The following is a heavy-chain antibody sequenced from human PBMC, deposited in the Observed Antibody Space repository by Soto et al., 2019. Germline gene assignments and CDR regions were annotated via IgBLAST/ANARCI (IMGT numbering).Heavy chain of an antibody. Sequence: PVGSLRLSCATSGFTFSGSAMHWVRQASGKGLEWVGRIRSKANGYATAYVVSVKGRFTIYRDDSRNTAYLQMNSLKTDDTAVYYCARGVYDFWNGHPEGLHYWGQGTLLTVYS. CDR2: IRSKANGYAT. J-gene: IGHJ4*02. D-gene: IGHD3-3*01. CDR3: ARGVYDFWNGHPEGLHY. CDR1: GFTFSGSA. V-gene: IGHV3-73*01.